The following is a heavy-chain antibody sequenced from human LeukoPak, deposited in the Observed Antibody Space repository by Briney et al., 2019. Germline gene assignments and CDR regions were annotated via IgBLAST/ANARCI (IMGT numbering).Heavy chain of an antibody. D-gene: IGHD5/OR15-5a*01. J-gene: IGHJ4*02. V-gene: IGHV1-2*02. CDR1: GYTFTCYY. CDR3: ARDLKSTRSVPPRTYHY. Sequence: ASVKVSCKASGYTFTCYYMHWVRQAPGQGLEWMGWINPNSGGTNYAQKFQGRVTMTRDTSISTAYMELSRLRSDDTAVYYCARDLKSTRSVPPRTYHYWGQGTLVTVSS. CDR2: INPNSGGT.